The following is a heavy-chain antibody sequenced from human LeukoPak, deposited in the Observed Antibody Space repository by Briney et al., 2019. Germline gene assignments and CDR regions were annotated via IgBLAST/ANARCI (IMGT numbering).Heavy chain of an antibody. CDR3: ARGMVVGY. J-gene: IGHJ4*02. Sequence: GGSLRLSCAASGFTFSSYEMNWVRQAPGKGLEWVSYISSSSSTIYYADSVKGRSTISRDNAKNSLYLQMNSLRAEDTAVYYCARGMVVGYWGQGTLVTVSS. V-gene: IGHV3-48*03. D-gene: IGHD2-8*01. CDR1: GFTFSSYE. CDR2: ISSSSSTI.